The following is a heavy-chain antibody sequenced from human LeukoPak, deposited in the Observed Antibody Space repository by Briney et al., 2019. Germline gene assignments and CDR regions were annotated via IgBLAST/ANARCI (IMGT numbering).Heavy chain of an antibody. CDR1: GYTFTNYY. D-gene: IGHD4-17*01. J-gene: IGHJ4*02. V-gene: IGHV1-2*02. CDR2: INPNSGGT. Sequence: ASVKVSCKASGYTFTNYYIHWVRRAPGQGLEWMGWINPNSGGTNSAQKFQGRVTMTRDTSISTAYMELSRLRSDDTAVYYCARDQDTVTTPWVDSWGQGSLVTVSS. CDR3: ARDQDTVTTPWVDS.